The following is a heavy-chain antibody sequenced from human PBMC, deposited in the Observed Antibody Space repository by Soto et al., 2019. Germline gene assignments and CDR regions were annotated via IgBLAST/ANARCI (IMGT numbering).Heavy chain of an antibody. V-gene: IGHV4-34*01. D-gene: IGHD6-13*01. J-gene: IGHJ4*02. Sequence: PSETLSLTCAVYGGSFSGYYWSWIRQPPGKGLGWIGEINHSGSTNYNPSLKSRVTISVDTSKNQFSLKLSSVTAADTAVYYCARGRIAAAGTASDYWGQGTLVTVSS. CDR2: INHSGST. CDR1: GGSFSGYY. CDR3: ARGRIAAAGTASDY.